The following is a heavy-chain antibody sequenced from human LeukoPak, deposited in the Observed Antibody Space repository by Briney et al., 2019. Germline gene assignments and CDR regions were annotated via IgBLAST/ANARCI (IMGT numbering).Heavy chain of an antibody. CDR3: ARKIWFGEYYFDY. Sequence: GGSLRLSCAASGFTFSDYYMNWVRQAPGKGLEWVSSISSSSTIYYADSVKGRFTISRDNAKNSLYLQMNGLRAEDTAVYYCARKIWFGEYYFDYWGQGTLVTVSS. D-gene: IGHD3-10*01. V-gene: IGHV3-69-1*01. CDR2: ISSSSTI. CDR1: GFTFSDYY. J-gene: IGHJ4*02.